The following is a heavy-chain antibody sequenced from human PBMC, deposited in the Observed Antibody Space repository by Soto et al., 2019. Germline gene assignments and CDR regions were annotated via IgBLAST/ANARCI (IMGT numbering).Heavy chain of an antibody. V-gene: IGHV4-59*01. Sequence: SETLSLTCTVSGGSISSYYWSWIRQPPGKGLEWIGYIHYSGSTNYNPSLKSRVTISVDTSKNQFSLKLASVTAADTAVYYCARLISTIDYWGQGTLVTVSS. D-gene: IGHD2-15*01. J-gene: IGHJ4*02. CDR1: GGSISSYY. CDR3: ARLISTIDY. CDR2: IHYSGST.